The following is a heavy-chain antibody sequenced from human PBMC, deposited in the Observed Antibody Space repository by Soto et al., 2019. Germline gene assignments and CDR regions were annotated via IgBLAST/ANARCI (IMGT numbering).Heavy chain of an antibody. Sequence: PSETLCLTCDVSGASITTYYWSWIRQAPGKGLEWIGNVYHTGSTDYSSSLRSRVTISVDTSKNQFSLSMNSVAAADTAVYYCARRLFGSGWTLDSWGQGALVTFSS. CDR1: GASITTYY. CDR2: VYHTGST. D-gene: IGHD6-19*01. J-gene: IGHJ4*02. CDR3: ARRLFGSGWTLDS. V-gene: IGHV4-59*13.